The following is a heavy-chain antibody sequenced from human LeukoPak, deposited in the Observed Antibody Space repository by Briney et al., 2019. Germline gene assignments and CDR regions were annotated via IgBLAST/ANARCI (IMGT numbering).Heavy chain of an antibody. CDR2: INPSGGST. CDR3: ARGPSHCSSTRCYALGIDY. D-gene: IGHD2-2*01. V-gene: IGHV1-46*01. Sequence: ASVKVSCKASGYTFTSYYMHWVRQAPGQGLEWMGIINPSGGSTSYAQKFQGRVTMTRDMSTSTVYMELSSLRSEDTAVYYCARGPSHCSSTRCYALGIDYWGQGTLVTVSS. CDR1: GYTFTSYY. J-gene: IGHJ4*02.